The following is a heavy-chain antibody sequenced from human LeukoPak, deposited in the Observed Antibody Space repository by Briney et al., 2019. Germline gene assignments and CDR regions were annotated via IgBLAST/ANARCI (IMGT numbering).Heavy chain of an antibody. J-gene: IGHJ3*02. D-gene: IGHD6-19*01. CDR2: IVVGSGNT. CDR3: AASSGWYKDAFDI. Sequence: GASVKVSCKASGYTFTSYGISWVRQAPGQRLEWIGWIVVGSGNTNYAQKFQERVTITRDMSTSTAYMELSSLRSEDTAVYYCAASSGWYKDAFDIWGQGTMVTVSS. CDR1: GYTFTSYG. V-gene: IGHV1-58*02.